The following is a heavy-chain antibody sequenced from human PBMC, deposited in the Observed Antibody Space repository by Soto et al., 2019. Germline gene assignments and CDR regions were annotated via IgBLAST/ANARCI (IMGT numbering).Heavy chain of an antibody. CDR2: IHHSGST. D-gene: IGHD4-17*01. CDR1: GVSISSTNW. J-gene: IGHJ4*02. CDR3: ARVGDYGDNYFDY. V-gene: IGHV4-4*02. Sequence: PSETLSLTCAVSGVSISSTNWWTWVRQPPGKGLEWIGEIHHSGSTNYNPSLKSRVTISIDKSKNQFSLKLSSVTAADTAVYYCARVGDYGDNYFDYWGQGTLVTISS.